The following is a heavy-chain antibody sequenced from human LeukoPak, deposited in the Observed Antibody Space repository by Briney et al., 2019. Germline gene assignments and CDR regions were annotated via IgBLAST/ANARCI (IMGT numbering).Heavy chain of an antibody. V-gene: IGHV1-18*01. J-gene: IGHJ4*02. D-gene: IGHD4-17*01. Sequence: ASVKVSCKASGYTFTSYGISWVRQAPGQGLEWMGWISAYNGNTNYAQKLQGRVTMTTDTSTSTAYMELRSLRSDDTAVYYCARIDPNDYGDYGLLDYWGQGTLVTVSS. CDR1: GYTFTSYG. CDR3: ARIDPNDYGDYGLLDY. CDR2: ISAYNGNT.